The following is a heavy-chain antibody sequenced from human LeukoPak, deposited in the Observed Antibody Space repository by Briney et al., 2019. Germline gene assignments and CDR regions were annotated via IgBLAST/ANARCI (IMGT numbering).Heavy chain of an antibody. CDR2: VNHSRST. V-gene: IGHV4-34*01. CDR3: ATTSGWQVHGFEI. D-gene: IGHD6-19*01. Sequence: SETLSLTCAVYGGSFSGYYWSWIRQHPAEGLQWMGEVNHSRSTHYNPPPNTRLTTTVDTSNNQFSLKLSAVTAPGTAGYYCATTSGWQVHGFEIWGQGKMVTGS. J-gene: IGHJ3*02. CDR1: GGSFSGYY.